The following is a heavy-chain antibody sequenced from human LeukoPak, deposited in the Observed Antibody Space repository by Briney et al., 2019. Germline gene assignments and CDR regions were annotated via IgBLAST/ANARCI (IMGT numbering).Heavy chain of an antibody. CDR3: ARTREGYGDFSYYFDY. D-gene: IGHD4-17*01. CDR1: GYTFTSYG. CDR2: ISAYNGNT. J-gene: IGHJ4*02. V-gene: IGHV1-18*01. Sequence: ASVKVSCKASGYTFTSYGISWVRQAPGQGLEWMGWISAYNGNTNYAQKLQGRVTMTTDTSTSTAYMELRSLRSDDTAVYYCARTREGYGDFSYYFDYWGQGTLVTVSS.